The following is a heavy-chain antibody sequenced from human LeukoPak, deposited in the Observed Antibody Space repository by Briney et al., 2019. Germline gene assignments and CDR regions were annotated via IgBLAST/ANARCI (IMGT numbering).Heavy chain of an antibody. CDR1: GFTFSSYA. V-gene: IGHV3-23*01. Sequence: PGGSLRLSCAASGFTFSSYAMSWVRQAPGKGLEWVSAISGSGGSTYYADSVKGRFTISRDNSKNTLHLQMNSLRAEDTAVYYCAKDWEQWLVQGFDYWGQGTLVTVSS. CDR2: ISGSGGST. CDR3: AKDWEQWLVQGFDY. D-gene: IGHD6-19*01. J-gene: IGHJ4*02.